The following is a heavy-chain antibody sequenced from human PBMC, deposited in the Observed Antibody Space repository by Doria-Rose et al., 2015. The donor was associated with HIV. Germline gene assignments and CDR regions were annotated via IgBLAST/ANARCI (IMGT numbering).Heavy chain of an antibody. Sequence: QVQLQESGGGVVQPGTSLRLSCEASGFTFSSYDMHWVRQAPGKGLEWVAFISKDGSNKYYADSVRGRFIISRDNSKNTLYLQANSLRPDDTAVCFCFWFRSSSRCYWVDSWGQGTLVSVSS. CDR2: ISKDGSNK. CDR1: GFTFSSYD. V-gene: IGHV3-30-3*01. J-gene: IGHJ4*02. CDR3: FWFRSSSRCYWVDS. D-gene: IGHD2-2*01.